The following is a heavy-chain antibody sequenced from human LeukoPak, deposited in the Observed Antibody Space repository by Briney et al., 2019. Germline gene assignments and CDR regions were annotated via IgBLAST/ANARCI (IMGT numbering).Heavy chain of an antibody. D-gene: IGHD3-22*01. CDR3: ARDGRNYYDSSGNDAFDI. V-gene: IGHV4-30-2*01. J-gene: IGHJ3*02. Sequence: SETLSLTCTVSGGSISSGGYYWSWIRQPPGKGLEWIGYIYHSGSTYYNPSLKSRVTISVDRSKNQFSLKLSSVTAADTAVYYCARDGRNYYDSSGNDAFDIWGQGTMVTVSS. CDR2: IYHSGST. CDR1: GGSISSGGYY.